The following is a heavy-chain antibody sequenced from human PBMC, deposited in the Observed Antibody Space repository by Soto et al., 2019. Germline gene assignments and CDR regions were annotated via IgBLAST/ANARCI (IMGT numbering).Heavy chain of an antibody. CDR2: IYYGGST. CDR1: GDSVNSGSFY. CDR3: ARMAPLGWSWYLDH. Sequence: QVQLQESGPGLAKPSETLSLTCSVSGDSVNSGSFYWSWIRQPPGKGLEWIGDIYYGGSTKDNPSLSRLVPLSVDTSKNQLCLNLNSVTAAGTAVYFCARMAPLGWSWYLDHWGQGILVTVSS. V-gene: IGHV4-61*01. D-gene: IGHD5-12*01. J-gene: IGHJ4*02.